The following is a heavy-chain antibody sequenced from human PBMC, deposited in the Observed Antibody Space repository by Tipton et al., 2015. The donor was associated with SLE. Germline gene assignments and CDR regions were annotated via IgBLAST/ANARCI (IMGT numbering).Heavy chain of an antibody. Sequence: TLSLTCTVSGASVSSFCWNWIRQPPGKGLEWIGYIYYSGSTNYSPSLKSRLTISIDMSKTQVSLKLTSVTAADTAMYFCARGFFHDYWSAEQGRKSFYFDNWGQGALVTVSS. D-gene: IGHD3-3*01. V-gene: IGHV4-59*02. J-gene: IGHJ4*02. CDR1: GASVSSFC. CDR3: ARGFFHDYWSAEQGRKSFYFDN. CDR2: IYYSGST.